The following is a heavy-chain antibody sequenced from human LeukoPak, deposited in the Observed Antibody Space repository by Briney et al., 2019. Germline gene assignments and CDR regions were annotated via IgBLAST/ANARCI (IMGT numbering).Heavy chain of an antibody. CDR3: ARVGGWLRTIDAFDI. D-gene: IGHD5-12*01. Sequence: SETLSLTCTVSGGSISSYYWSWIRQPAGKGLEWIGRIYTSGSTNYNPSLKSRVTMSVDTSKNRFSLKLSSVTAADTAVYYCARVGGWLRTIDAFDIWGQGTMVTVSS. CDR1: GGSISSYY. CDR2: IYTSGST. V-gene: IGHV4-4*07. J-gene: IGHJ3*02.